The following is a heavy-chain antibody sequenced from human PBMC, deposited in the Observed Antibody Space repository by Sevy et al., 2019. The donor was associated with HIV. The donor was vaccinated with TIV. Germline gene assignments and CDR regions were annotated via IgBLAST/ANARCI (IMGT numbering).Heavy chain of an antibody. CDR1: GFTFSTTW. D-gene: IGHD3-16*01. J-gene: IGHJ4*02. CDR3: AHETFGRFES. Sequence: GGSLRLSCAASGFTFSTTWMNWVRQAPGKGLEWVANIRGDGIDKHKVDSVEGRFTISIDNAKNLLFLQMNSLRVEDTAVYYCAHETFGRFESWGQGTLVTASS. V-gene: IGHV3-7*01. CDR2: IRGDGIDK.